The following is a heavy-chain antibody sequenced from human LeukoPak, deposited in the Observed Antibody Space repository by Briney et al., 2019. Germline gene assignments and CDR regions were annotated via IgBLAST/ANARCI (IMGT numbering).Heavy chain of an antibody. CDR2: ISAYNGST. CDR1: GYTFTSYG. Sequence: GASVKVSCKASGYTFTSYGISWVRQAPGQGLEWMGWISAYNGSTNYAQKLQGRVTMTTDTSTSTAYMELRSLRSDDTAVYHCATDLYDFWSGYYFWGQGTLVTVSS. V-gene: IGHV1-18*01. J-gene: IGHJ4*02. CDR3: ATDLYDFWSGYYF. D-gene: IGHD3-3*01.